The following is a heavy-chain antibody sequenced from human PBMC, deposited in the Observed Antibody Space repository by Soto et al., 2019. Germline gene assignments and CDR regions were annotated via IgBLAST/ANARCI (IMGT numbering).Heavy chain of an antibody. D-gene: IGHD3-3*01. CDR1: GFTFSSYA. CDR2: ISGSGGST. CDR3: AKYYDFWSGYPDY. V-gene: IGHV3-23*01. Sequence: EVQLLESGGGLVQPGGSLRLSCAASGFTFSSYAMSWVRQAPGKGLEWVSAISGSGGSTYYADSVKGRFTISRDNSKNTVYLQMNSLRAEDTAVYYCAKYYDFWSGYPDYWGQGTLVTVSS. J-gene: IGHJ4*02.